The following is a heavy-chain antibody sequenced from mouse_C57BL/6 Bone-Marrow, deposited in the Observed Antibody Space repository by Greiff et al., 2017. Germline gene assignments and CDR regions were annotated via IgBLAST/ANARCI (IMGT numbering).Heavy chain of an antibody. J-gene: IGHJ2*01. CDR2: IYPGSGST. V-gene: IGHV1-55*01. CDR3: ARPPDYYGSSYDFDY. D-gene: IGHD1-1*01. Sequence: QVQLQQSGAELVKPGASVKMSCKASGYTFTSYWITWVKQRPGQGLEWIGDIYPGSGSTNYNEKFKSKATLTVDTSSSTAYMQLSSLTSEDSAVYYCARPPDYYGSSYDFDYWGQGTTLTVSS. CDR1: GYTFTSYW.